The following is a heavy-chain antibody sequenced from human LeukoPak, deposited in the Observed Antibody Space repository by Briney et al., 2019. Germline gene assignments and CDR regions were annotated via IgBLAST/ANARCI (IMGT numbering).Heavy chain of an antibody. CDR3: ARAGGWAREDYKGDAFHI. D-gene: IGHD6-19*01. J-gene: IGHJ3*02. V-gene: IGHV1-18*04. CDR1: GYTFTNYG. Sequence: ASVKVSCKASGYTFTNYGISWVRQAPGQGLEWMGWISTYNGNSNYAQKLQDRVTMTTDTSTTTAYMDLRSLRSDDTAVYYCARAGGWAREDYKGDAFHIWAKGQWSPSLQ. CDR2: ISTYNGNS.